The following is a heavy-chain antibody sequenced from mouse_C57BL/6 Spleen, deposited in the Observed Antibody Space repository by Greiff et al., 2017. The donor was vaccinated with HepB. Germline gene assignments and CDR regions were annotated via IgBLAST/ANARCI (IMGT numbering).Heavy chain of an antibody. Sequence: DVKLVESGPGLVKPSQSLSLTCSVTGYSITSGYYWNWIRQFPGNKLEWMGYISYDGSNNYNPSLKNRISITRDTSKNQFFLKLNSLTTEDTATYYCARNYYGTGFAYWGQGTLVTVSA. CDR3: ARNYYGTGFAY. D-gene: IGHD1-1*01. CDR1: GYSITSGYY. V-gene: IGHV3-6*01. J-gene: IGHJ3*01. CDR2: ISYDGSN.